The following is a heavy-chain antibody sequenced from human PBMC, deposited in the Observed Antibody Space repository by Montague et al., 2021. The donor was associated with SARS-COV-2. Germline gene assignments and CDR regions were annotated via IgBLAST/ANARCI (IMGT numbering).Heavy chain of an antibody. CDR1: GFTFSSYG. J-gene: IGHJ4*02. V-gene: IGHV3-33*01. D-gene: IGHD4-17*01. Sequence: SLSLSFAASGFTFSSYGMHWVRQAPGKGLEWVAVIWYDGSNKYYADSVKGRFTISRDNSKNTLYLQMNSLRAEDTAVYYCARDPSPDYGDYAPCDYWGQGTLVTVSS. CDR2: IWYDGSNK. CDR3: ARDPSPDYGDYAPCDY.